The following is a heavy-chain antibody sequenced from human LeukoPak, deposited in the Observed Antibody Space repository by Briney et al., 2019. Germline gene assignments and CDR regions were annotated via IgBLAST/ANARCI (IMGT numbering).Heavy chain of an antibody. J-gene: IGHJ4*02. CDR3: TRGGGGSFAHY. Sequence: GGSLRLSCAASGFTVSSNFLSWVRQPPGKGLEWVSDIYSGGSTYYADSVKGRFTISRDNSKNTLYLQMNSLRAEDTAVYYCTRGGGGSFAHYWGQGTLVTVSS. CDR1: GFTVSSNF. CDR2: IYSGGST. V-gene: IGHV3-53*01. D-gene: IGHD2-21*01.